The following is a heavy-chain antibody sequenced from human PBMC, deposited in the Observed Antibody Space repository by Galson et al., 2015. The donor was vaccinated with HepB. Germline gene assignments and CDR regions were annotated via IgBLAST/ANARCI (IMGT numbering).Heavy chain of an antibody. V-gene: IGHV3-30*02. CDR1: GLTFSSYA. J-gene: IGHJ4*02. CDR3: AKAYCSGGSCIDY. Sequence: SLRLSCAASGLTFSSYAMHWVRQAPGKGLEWVAFIRYDGSNKYYADSVKGRFTISRDNSKNTLYLQMNSLRAEDTAVYYCAKAYCSGGSCIDYWGQGTLVTVSS. CDR2: IRYDGSNK. D-gene: IGHD2-15*01.